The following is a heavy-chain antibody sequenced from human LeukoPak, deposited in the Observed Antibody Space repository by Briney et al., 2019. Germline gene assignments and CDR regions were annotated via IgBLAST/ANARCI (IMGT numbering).Heavy chain of an antibody. CDR1: AGSFSGYY. CDR2: INHSGST. J-gene: IGHJ4*02. Sequence: SETLSLTCAVYAGSFSGYYWSWIRQPPGKGLEWIGEINHSGSTNYNPSLKSRVTISVDTSKNQFSLKLSSVTAADTAVYYCARGLVRRPFDYWGQGTLITVSS. V-gene: IGHV4-34*01. CDR3: ARGLVRRPFDY.